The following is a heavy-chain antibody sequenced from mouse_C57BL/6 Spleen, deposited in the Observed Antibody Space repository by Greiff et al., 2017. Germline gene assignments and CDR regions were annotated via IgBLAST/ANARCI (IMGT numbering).Heavy chain of an antibody. CDR2: ISSGGSYT. Sequence: EVKVVESGGDLVKPGGSLKLSCAASGFTFSSYGMSWVRQTPDKRLEWVATISSGGSYTYSPDSVKGRFTISRDNDKNNLYLQMSSLKSEDTAMYYCARQDSSGLDYWGQGTTLTVSS. CDR1: GFTFSSYG. D-gene: IGHD3-2*02. CDR3: ARQDSSGLDY. V-gene: IGHV5-6*01. J-gene: IGHJ2*01.